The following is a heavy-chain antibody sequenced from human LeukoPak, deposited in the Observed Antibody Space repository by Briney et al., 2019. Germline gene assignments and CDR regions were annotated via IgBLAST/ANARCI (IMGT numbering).Heavy chain of an antibody. Sequence: GGSLRLSCAASGFTFSTYGITWVRQAPGKGLEWVSTISGRGGSTYYADSVKGRFTISRDNSKNTLYLQMKSLRAEDTALYYCAKDFRGVIVTYFDSWGQGTLVTVSS. V-gene: IGHV3-23*01. J-gene: IGHJ5*01. D-gene: IGHD3-16*02. CDR2: ISGRGGST. CDR1: GFTFSTYG. CDR3: AKDFRGVIVTYFDS.